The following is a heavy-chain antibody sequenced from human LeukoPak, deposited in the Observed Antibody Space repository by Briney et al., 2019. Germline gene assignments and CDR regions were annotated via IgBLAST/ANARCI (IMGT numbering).Heavy chain of an antibody. CDR1: GFTFSSYA. V-gene: IGHV3-23*01. D-gene: IGHD3-22*01. CDR2: ISGSGDNT. J-gene: IGHJ4*02. Sequence: GGSLRLSCAASGFTFSSYAVSWVRQAPGKGLEWVSGISGSGDNTYYADSVKGRFTISRDNSKNTLYVQVNSLGTEDTAAYYCAKGSYYDSSGSFYFGYWGQGTLVTVSS. CDR3: AKGSYYDSSGSFYFGY.